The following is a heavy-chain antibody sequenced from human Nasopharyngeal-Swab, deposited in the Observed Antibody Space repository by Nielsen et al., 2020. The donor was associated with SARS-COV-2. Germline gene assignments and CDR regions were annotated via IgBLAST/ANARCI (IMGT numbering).Heavy chain of an antibody. CDR2: IIPIFGTA. D-gene: IGHD4-17*01. J-gene: IGHJ4*02. Sequence: WGRQAPGQGLEWMGGIIPIFGTANYAQKFQGRVTITADESTSTAYMELSSLRSEDTAVYYCARDGGYGDYVGFDYWGQGTLVTVSS. CDR3: ARDGGYGDYVGFDY. V-gene: IGHV1-69*01.